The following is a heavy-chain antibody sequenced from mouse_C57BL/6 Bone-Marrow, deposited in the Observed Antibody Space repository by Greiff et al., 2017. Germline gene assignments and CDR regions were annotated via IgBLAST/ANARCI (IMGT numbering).Heavy chain of an antibody. D-gene: IGHD1-1*01. J-gene: IGHJ3*01. CDR3: AKPGLLLRNGAY. CDR2: IWGDGST. Sequence: VQVVESGPGLVAPSQSLSITCTVSGFSLTSYGVSWVRQPPGKGLEWLGVIWGDGSTSYHSALISRLSISKDNSKSQVFLNLNSLQTDYTATYDCAKPGLLLRNGAYWGQGTLVTVSA. CDR1: GFSLTSYG. V-gene: IGHV2-3*01.